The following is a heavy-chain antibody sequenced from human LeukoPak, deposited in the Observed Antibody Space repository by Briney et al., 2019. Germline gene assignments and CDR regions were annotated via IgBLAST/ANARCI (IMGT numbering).Heavy chain of an antibody. CDR3: ARDLYYYDSSGPFDY. J-gene: IGHJ4*02. V-gene: IGHV4-4*07. CDR1: GGSISSYY. D-gene: IGHD3-22*01. CDR2: IYTSGST. Sequence: SETLSLTCTVSGGSISSYYWSWIRQPAGKGLEWIGRIYTSGSTNYNPSLQSRVTMSVDTSKNQFSLKLSSVTAADTAVYYCARDLYYYDSSGPFDYWGQGTLVTVSS.